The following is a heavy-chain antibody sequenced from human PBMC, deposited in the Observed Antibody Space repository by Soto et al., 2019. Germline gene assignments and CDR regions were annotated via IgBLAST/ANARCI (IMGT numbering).Heavy chain of an antibody. CDR2: VNHSGST. CDR3: ARDKAAVGNDYYYYYGMDV. V-gene: IGHV4-34*01. D-gene: IGHD6-13*01. Sequence: ETLSLTCAVFGGSFSGYYWSWIRQPPGKGLEWIGEVNHSGSTNCNPSLKSRVTISVDTSKNQFSLKLSSVTAADTAVYYCARDKAAVGNDYYYYYGMDVWGQGTTVTVSS. J-gene: IGHJ6*02. CDR1: GGSFSGYY.